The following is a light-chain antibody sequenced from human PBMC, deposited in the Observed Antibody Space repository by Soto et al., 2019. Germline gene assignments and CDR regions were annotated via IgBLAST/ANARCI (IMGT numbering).Light chain of an antibody. CDR1: RSINSGY. V-gene: IGKV3-20*01. CDR2: GAS. CDR3: QQYGSSTT. Sequence: EIVLTQSRGTLSLSPGERATLSCRASRSINSGYIAWYQQKPGQSPRLLIYGASSRATGIPDRFSGSGSGTDFTLTINRLEPEDFAVYHCQQYGSSTTFGQGTKVDNK. J-gene: IGKJ1*01.